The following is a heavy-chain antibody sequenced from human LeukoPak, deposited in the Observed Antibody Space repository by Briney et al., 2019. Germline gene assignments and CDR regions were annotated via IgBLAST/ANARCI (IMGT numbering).Heavy chain of an antibody. CDR2: IYSGGST. J-gene: IGHJ4*02. V-gene: IGHV3-53*01. CDR3: ARYPFEY. Sequence: GGSLRLSCAASGFTVSSNFMSLVRQAPGKGLEWVSVIYSGGSTYYADSVKGRFTISRDNSKNTLYLQMNSLRADDTAVYYCARYPFEYWGQGTLVTVSS. CDR1: GFTVSSNF.